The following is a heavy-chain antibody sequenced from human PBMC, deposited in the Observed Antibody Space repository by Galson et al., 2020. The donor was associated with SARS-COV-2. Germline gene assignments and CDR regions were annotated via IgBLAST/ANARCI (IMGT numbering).Heavy chain of an antibody. CDR3: ARSYYDILTGYLAAFDI. V-gene: IGHV2-70*04. Sequence: SGPTLVKPTQTLTLTCTFSGFSLSTSGMRVSWIRQPPGKALEWLARIDWEDATFYSPSLKTTLTISKDTSKNQVVLTMTTMDPVNTATYYCARSYYDILTGYLAAFDIWGQGTMVTVSS. CDR1: GFSLSTSGMR. J-gene: IGHJ3*02. CDR2: IDWEDAT. D-gene: IGHD3-9*01.